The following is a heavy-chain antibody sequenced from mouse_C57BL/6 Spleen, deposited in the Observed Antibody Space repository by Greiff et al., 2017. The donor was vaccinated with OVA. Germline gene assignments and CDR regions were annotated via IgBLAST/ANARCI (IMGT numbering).Heavy chain of an antibody. CDR3: ARYDGYYEAMDY. V-gene: IGHV1-55*01. CDR2: IYPGSGST. Sequence: VQLQQPGAELVKPGASVKMSCKASGYTFTSYWITWVKQRPGQGLEWIGDIYPGSGSTNYNEKFKSKATLTVDTSSSTAYMQLSSLTSEDSAVYYCARYDGYYEAMDYWGQGTSVTVSS. D-gene: IGHD2-3*01. J-gene: IGHJ4*01. CDR1: GYTFTSYW.